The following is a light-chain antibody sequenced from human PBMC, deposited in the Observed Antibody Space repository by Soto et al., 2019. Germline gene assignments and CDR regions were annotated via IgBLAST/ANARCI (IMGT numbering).Light chain of an antibody. J-gene: IGKJ1*01. CDR1: QSVSSN. CDR3: QQYDNWPLT. CDR2: GSS. Sequence: ELVLTQSAATLSVYPGERATISCRASQSVSSNLAWYQQKPGKAPRLLIYGSSTRATGFPARFSGSGSGTEFTLTISSLQSEDSALYYCQQYDNWPLTFGRGTKVDIK. V-gene: IGKV3-15*01.